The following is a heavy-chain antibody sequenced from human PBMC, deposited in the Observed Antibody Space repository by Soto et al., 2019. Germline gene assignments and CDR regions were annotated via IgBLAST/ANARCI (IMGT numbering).Heavy chain of an antibody. J-gene: IGHJ4*02. CDR1: GGSFSGYY. Sequence: SETLSLTCAVYGGSFSGYYWSWIRQPPGKGLEWIGEINHSGSTNYNPSLKSRVTISVDTSKNQFSLKLSSVTAADTAVYYCARRVAVSMSSVLSGWYYLDYWGQGTLVTVSS. CDR3: ARRVAVSMSSVLSGWYYLDY. CDR2: INHSGST. V-gene: IGHV4-34*01. D-gene: IGHD6-19*01.